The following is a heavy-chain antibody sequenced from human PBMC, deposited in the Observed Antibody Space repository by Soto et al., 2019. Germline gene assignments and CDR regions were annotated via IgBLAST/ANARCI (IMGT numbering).Heavy chain of an antibody. V-gene: IGHV3-53*01. J-gene: IGHJ6*02. CDR1: GFTVGSNY. CDR2: IYSGGST. CDR3: ARYYYDSSGYYYVSGYGMDV. D-gene: IGHD3-22*01. Sequence: GGSLRLSCAASGFTVGSNYMSWFRQAPGKGLEWVSVIYSGGSTYYADSVKGRFTISRDNSKNTLYLQMNSLRAEDTAVYYCARYYYDSSGYYYVSGYGMDVWGQGNTVTVSS.